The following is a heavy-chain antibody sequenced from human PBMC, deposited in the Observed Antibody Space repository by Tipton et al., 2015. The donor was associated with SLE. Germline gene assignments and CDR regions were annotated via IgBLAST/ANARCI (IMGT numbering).Heavy chain of an antibody. Sequence: LSLSCTVSGDSISSRCYYCVRIRQPPCMGLAWIGSISSSGITYYNPSLKSRVTISVDTSTHQFSLKLSSVTAADTAVYYCARQGVAGYYYYGMDVWGQGTTVTVSS. V-gene: IGHV4-39*01. D-gene: IGHD6-19*01. J-gene: IGHJ6*02. CDR1: GDSISSRCYY. CDR3: ARQGVAGYYYYGMDV. CDR2: ISSSGIT.